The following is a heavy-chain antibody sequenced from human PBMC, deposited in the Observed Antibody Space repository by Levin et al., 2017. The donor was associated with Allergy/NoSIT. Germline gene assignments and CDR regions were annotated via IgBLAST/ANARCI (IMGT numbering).Heavy chain of an antibody. CDR3: ARSTLLASYYYYGMDV. D-gene: IGHD2-15*01. J-gene: IGHJ6*02. CDR2: IGTAGDT. CDR1: GFTFSSYD. V-gene: IGHV3-13*01. Sequence: SCAASGFTFSSYDMHWVRQATGKGLEWVSAIGTAGDTYYPGSVKGRFTISRENAKNSLYLQMNSLRAGDTAVYYCARSTLLASYYYYGMDVWGQGTTVTVSS.